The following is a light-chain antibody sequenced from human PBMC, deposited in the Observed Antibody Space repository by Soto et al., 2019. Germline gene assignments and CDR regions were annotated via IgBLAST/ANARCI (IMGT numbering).Light chain of an antibody. Sequence: IVMIQSPLSLPVTPGEAASIPCRPSQSLLYTNGYNYLDWYLQKPGQSPQLLIYLGSNRAPGVPDRFSGSGSGTDFKLKISRVEAEDVGVYYCMQSLQDVTFGQGTRLEIQ. CDR2: LGS. CDR3: MQSLQDVT. CDR1: QSLLYTNGYNY. V-gene: IGKV2-28*01. J-gene: IGKJ5*01.